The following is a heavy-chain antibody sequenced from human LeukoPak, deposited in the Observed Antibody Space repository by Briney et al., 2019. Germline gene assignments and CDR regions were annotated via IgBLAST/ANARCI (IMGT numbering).Heavy chain of an antibody. CDR1: GGSISSGGYY. J-gene: IGHJ3*02. D-gene: IGHD3-22*01. V-gene: IGHV4-31*03. CDR3: ARGTSSGLFYGAFDI. CDR2: IYYSGST. Sequence: NSSETLSLTCTVSGGSISSGGYYWSWIRQHPGKGLEWVGYIYYSGSTYYNPSLKSRVTISVDTSKNQFSLKLSSVTAADTAVYYCARGTSSGLFYGAFDIWGQGTMVTVSS.